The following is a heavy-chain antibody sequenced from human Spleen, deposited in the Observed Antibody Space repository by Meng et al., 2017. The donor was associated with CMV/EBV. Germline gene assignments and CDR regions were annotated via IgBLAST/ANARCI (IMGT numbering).Heavy chain of an antibody. CDR2: IWFDGSTK. J-gene: IGHJ4*02. V-gene: IGHV3-33*01. D-gene: IGHD2/OR15-2a*01. CDR1: GFSFSKYA. CDR3: ARGGGEY. Sequence: GGSLRLSCAASGFSFSKYAIHWVRQAPGKGLEWVAVIWFDGSTKFYGDSVQGRFTISRDNSKNSLYLQMTSLRVEDTAVYYCARGGGEYWGQGILVTVSS.